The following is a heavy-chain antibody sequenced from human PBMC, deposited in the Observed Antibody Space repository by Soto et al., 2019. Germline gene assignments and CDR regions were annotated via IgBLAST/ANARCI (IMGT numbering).Heavy chain of an antibody. J-gene: IGHJ3*02. V-gene: IGHV1-18*01. CDR3: ARGDSSGCPGAFDI. Sequence: QVQLMQSGAEVKKPGASVKVSCKASGYTFTSYGISWVRQAPGQGLEWMGWISAYKGNTNYAQKLQGRVTMTTDTTTSTAYMELRSLISDATDVYYCARGDSSGCPGAFDIWGQGTMVTVSS. CDR1: GYTFTSYG. D-gene: IGHD3-22*01. CDR2: ISAYKGNT.